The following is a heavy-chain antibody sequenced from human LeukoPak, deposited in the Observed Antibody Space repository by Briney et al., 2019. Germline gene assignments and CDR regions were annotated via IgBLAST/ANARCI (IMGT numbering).Heavy chain of an antibody. CDR2: ISYDGSNK. CDR3: AKGSGSYYNYSY. Sequence: GGSLRLSCAASGFTFSSYAMHWVRQAPGKGLEWVAVISYDGSNKYYADSVEGRFTISRDNSKNTLYLQMNSLRAEDTAVYYCAKGSGSYYNYSYWGQGTLVTVSS. J-gene: IGHJ4*02. V-gene: IGHV3-30*04. CDR1: GFTFSSYA. D-gene: IGHD3-10*01.